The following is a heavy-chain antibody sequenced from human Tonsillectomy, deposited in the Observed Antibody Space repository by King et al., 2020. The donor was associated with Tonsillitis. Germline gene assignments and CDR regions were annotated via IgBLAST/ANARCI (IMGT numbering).Heavy chain of an antibody. Sequence: QQVQSGGGLVQLGGSLRISSAASGFTFSNYAKTWVRQAPGKGLEWVSGISGSGGSTHYADSVKGRFTISRDNSKNTLYLQINSLTAEDTALYYCAKYFSGFGSHPWDWGQGTLVTVFS. CDR2: ISGSGGST. CDR1: GFTFSNYA. CDR3: AKYFSGFGSHPWD. D-gene: IGHD3-10*01. J-gene: IGHJ4*02. V-gene: IGHV3-23*04.